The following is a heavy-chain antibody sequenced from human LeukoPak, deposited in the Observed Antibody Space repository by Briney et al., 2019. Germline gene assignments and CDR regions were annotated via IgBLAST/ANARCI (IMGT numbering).Heavy chain of an antibody. D-gene: IGHD3-16*01. CDR1: GFTFSSYS. CDR3: ARGPAGDPFDH. J-gene: IGHJ4*02. Sequence: PGGSLRLSCVASGFTFSSYSMNWVRQAPGKGLEWVSFIGSSGSPIYYADSVKGRFTISRDNAKNSLYLQMSSLRVEDTAVYYCARGPAGDPFDHWGQGTLVTVSS. V-gene: IGHV3-48*04. CDR2: IGSSGSPI.